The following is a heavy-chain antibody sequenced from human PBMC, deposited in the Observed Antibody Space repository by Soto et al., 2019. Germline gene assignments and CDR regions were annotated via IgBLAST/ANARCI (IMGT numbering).Heavy chain of an antibody. Sequence: QVQLQESGPGLVKPSETLSLICTVSGASISTYYWTWIRQTPGKRLEWVGDSFHTGLTTYNPSLRSRVTMAVDTSKKQISLKLSSVTATDTAVYYCAGVQPTFDVWGQGKMVTVSS. CDR3: AGVQPTFDV. V-gene: IGHV4-59*01. CDR2: SFHTGLT. J-gene: IGHJ3*01. CDR1: GASISTYY.